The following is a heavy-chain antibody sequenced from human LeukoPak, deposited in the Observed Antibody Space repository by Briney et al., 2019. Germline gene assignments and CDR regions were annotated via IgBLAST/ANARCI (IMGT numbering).Heavy chain of an antibody. D-gene: IGHD2-15*01. CDR1: GYTFTSYD. J-gene: IGHJ4*02. V-gene: IGHV1-8*03. CDR2: MNSNSGNT. Sequence: ASVKVSCKASGYTFTSYDINWVRQAPGQGLEWMGWMNSNSGNTGCAQKFQGRLTITRITSISTAYMELSSLRSEDTAVYYCARGASRSFDYWGQGTLVTVSS. CDR3: ARGASRSFDY.